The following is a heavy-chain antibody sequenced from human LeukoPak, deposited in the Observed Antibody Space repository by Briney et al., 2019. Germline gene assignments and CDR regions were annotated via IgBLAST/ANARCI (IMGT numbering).Heavy chain of an antibody. D-gene: IGHD2-2*01. Sequence: PSETLSLTCTVSGGSISSYYWSWIRQPAGKGLEWIGRIYTSGSTNYNPSLKSRVTMSVDTSKNQFSLKLSSVTAADTAVYYCARTRGEIVVVPAAMRYYYYYMDVWGKGTTVTISS. J-gene: IGHJ6*03. V-gene: IGHV4-4*07. CDR2: IYTSGST. CDR1: GGSISSYY. CDR3: ARTRGEIVVVPAAMRYYYYYMDV.